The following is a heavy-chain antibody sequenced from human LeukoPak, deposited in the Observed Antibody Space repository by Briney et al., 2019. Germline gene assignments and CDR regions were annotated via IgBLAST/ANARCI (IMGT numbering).Heavy chain of an antibody. J-gene: IGHJ4*02. CDR2: IIPIFGTA. CDR1: GGTFSSYA. CDR3: ARSLRVTTNPFDY. V-gene: IGHV1-69*13. D-gene: IGHD2-21*02. Sequence: SVNVSCKASGGTFSSYAISWVRQAPGQGLEWMGGIIPIFGTANYAQKFQGRVTITADESTSTAYMELSSLRSEDTAVYYCARSLRVTTNPFDYWGQGTLVTVSS.